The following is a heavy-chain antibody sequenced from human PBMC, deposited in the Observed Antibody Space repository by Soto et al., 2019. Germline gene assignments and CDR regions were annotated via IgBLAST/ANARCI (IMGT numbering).Heavy chain of an antibody. Sequence: QVQLVQSGAEVKKPGSSVKVSCKASGVTFSSYAISWVRQAPGQGLEWMGGIIPIFGTANYAQKFQGRVTITADESTSTAYMELSSLRSEDTAVYYCARDRPYYDSSGYYKRHYFDYWGQGTLVTVSS. V-gene: IGHV1-69*01. CDR1: GVTFSSYA. CDR2: IIPIFGTA. J-gene: IGHJ4*02. CDR3: ARDRPYYDSSGYYKRHYFDY. D-gene: IGHD3-22*01.